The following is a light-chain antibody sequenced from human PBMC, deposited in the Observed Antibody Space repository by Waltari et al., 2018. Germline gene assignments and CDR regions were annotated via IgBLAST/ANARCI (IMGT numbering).Light chain of an antibody. CDR1: NIGVKS. Sequence: YEVTQPLSVSVAPGQTAPIPCGGNNIGVKSVHWYQQKPGQAPVQVINRDRHRPSGIPERFSGSNSGNTATLSISSAQAGDEADYYCQVWDSSSASYVFGAGTKVTVL. CDR3: QVWDSSSASYV. CDR2: RDR. J-gene: IGLJ1*01. V-gene: IGLV3-9*01.